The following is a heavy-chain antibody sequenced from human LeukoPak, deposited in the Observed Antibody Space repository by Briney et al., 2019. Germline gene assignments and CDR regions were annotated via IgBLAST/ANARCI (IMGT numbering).Heavy chain of an antibody. CDR2: ISYYGRKR. Sequence: GGSLRLSCAASGFTFRTYIMHWVRQAPGKGLQWVALISYYGRKRYYTDSVEGRFTISRDNSKNTLYLQMDSLRAEDTAVYYCARVRDKSGYYSRNKNAFDIWGQGTMVTVSS. CDR1: GFTFRTYI. D-gene: IGHD3-3*01. J-gene: IGHJ3*02. CDR3: ARVRDKSGYYSRNKNAFDI. V-gene: IGHV3-30*04.